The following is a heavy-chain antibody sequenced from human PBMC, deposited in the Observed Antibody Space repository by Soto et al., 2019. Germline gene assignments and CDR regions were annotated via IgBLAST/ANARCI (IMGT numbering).Heavy chain of an antibody. CDR2: ISSSSGTI. CDR1: GFTFSSYS. J-gene: IGHJ4*02. CDR3: ARVTLHDYYGSGSPIDY. Sequence: EVQLVESGGGLVQPGGSLRLSCAASGFTFSSYSMNWVRQAPGKGLEWVSYISSSSGTIYYADSVKGRFTISRDNAKNSLYLQMNSLRAEDTAVYYCARVTLHDYYGSGSPIDYWGQGTLVTVSS. V-gene: IGHV3-48*01. D-gene: IGHD3-10*01.